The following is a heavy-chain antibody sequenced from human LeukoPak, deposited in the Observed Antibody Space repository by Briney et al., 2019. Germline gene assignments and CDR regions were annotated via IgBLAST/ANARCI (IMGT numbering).Heavy chain of an antibody. Sequence: GGSQRLSCAASGFTFSSYAMSWVRQAPGKGLEWVSAISGSGGSTYYADSVKGRFTISRDNSKNTLYLQMNSLRAEDTAVYYCAKLSFPVPGSGDYFDYWGQGTLVTVSS. V-gene: IGHV3-23*01. CDR2: ISGSGGST. D-gene: IGHD3-3*01. CDR3: AKLSFPVPGSGDYFDY. J-gene: IGHJ4*02. CDR1: GFTFSSYA.